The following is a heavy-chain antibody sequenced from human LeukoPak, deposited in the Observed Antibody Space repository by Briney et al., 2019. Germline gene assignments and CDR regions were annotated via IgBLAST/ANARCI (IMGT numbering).Heavy chain of an antibody. V-gene: IGHV4-59*01. Sequence: PSETLSLTCAVYGGSISSYYWSWIRQPPGKGLEWIGYIYYSGSTNYNPSLKSRVTISVDTSKNQFSLKLSSVTAADTAVYYCARVYDFWSGPTGGMDVWGQGTTVTVPS. CDR2: IYYSGST. J-gene: IGHJ6*02. D-gene: IGHD3-3*01. CDR3: ARVYDFWSGPTGGMDV. CDR1: GGSISSYY.